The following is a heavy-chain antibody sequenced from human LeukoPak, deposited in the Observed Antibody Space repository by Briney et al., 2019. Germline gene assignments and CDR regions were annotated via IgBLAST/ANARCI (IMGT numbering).Heavy chain of an antibody. CDR1: GGSFSDYY. Sequence: SETLSLTCGVYGGSFSDYYWSWIRQPPGKGLEWIGEINHSGTSNYNPSLKSRVTISIDTSKNQFSLKLTSVTAADTAVYYCARAGFALAPHRGTPFDSWGQGTLVTVSS. J-gene: IGHJ4*02. CDR2: INHSGTS. CDR3: ARAGFALAPHRGTPFDS. V-gene: IGHV4-34*01. D-gene: IGHD6-6*01.